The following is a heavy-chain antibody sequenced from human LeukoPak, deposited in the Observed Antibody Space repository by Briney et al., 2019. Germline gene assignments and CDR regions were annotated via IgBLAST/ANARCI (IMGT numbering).Heavy chain of an antibody. CDR1: GGSISSSSYY. CDR3: ARLLAGCPGGRCRAHFDY. J-gene: IGHJ4*02. V-gene: IGHV4-39*07. CDR2: IYYSGST. D-gene: IGHD2-15*01. Sequence: PSETLSLTCTVSGGSISSSSYYWGWIRQPPGKGLEWIETIYYSGSTYYNPSLKSRVTISVDTSKNQFSLNLSSMTAADTAVYYCARLLAGCPGGRCRAHFDYWGQGTLVTVSS.